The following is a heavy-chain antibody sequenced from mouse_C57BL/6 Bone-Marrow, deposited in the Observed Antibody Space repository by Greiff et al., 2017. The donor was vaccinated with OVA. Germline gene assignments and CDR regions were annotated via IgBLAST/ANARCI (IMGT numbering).Heavy chain of an antibody. CDR1: GYTFTSYW. CDR3: ARDPVVARGYWYFDV. CDR2: IDPSDSYT. Sequence: QVQLQQPGAELVKPGASVKLSCKASGYTFTSYWMQWVKQRPGQGLEWIGEIDPSDSYTNYNQKFKGKATLTVDTSSSTAYMQLSSLTSEDSAVYYCARDPVVARGYWYFDVGGTGTTVTVSS. D-gene: IGHD1-1*01. J-gene: IGHJ1*03. V-gene: IGHV1-50*01.